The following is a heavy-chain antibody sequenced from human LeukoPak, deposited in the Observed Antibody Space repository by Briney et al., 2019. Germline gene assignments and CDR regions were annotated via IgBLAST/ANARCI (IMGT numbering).Heavy chain of an antibody. Sequence: GGSLRLSCAASGFTYDDYGMSWVRQAPGKGLEWVSGINWNGGSTGYADSVKGRFTISRDNAKNSLYLQMNRLRAEDTALYYCARMAYYYDSSGYYSTFDYWGQGTLVTVSS. J-gene: IGHJ4*02. CDR2: INWNGGST. V-gene: IGHV3-20*04. D-gene: IGHD3-22*01. CDR1: GFTYDDYG. CDR3: ARMAYYYDSSGYYSTFDY.